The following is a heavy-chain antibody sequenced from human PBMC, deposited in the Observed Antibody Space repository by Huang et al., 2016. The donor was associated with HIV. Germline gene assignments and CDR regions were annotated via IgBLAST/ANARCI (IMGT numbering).Heavy chain of an antibody. Sequence: QVQLVQSGSEVKKPGASVKVSCKTSGYTFANYDINWVRQATGQGLEWMGWMNPDNGNTGYTPKFQGRVTITRNTSITTAYMELSSRRSDDTAVYYCARTPGYCSSINCYHRRWSDPWGQGTLVTVSS. D-gene: IGHD2-2*01. V-gene: IGHV1-8*03. CDR1: GYTFANYD. CDR3: ARTPGYCSSINCYHRRWSDP. J-gene: IGHJ5*02. CDR2: MNPDNGNT.